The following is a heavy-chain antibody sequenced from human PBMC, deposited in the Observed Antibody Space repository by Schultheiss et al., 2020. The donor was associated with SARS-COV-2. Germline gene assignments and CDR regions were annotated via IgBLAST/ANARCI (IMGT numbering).Heavy chain of an antibody. CDR1: GFTFSSYA. CDR3: ARNLRGYSGYNWFDP. V-gene: IGHV3-64*04. D-gene: IGHD5-12*01. Sequence: GGSLRLSCSASGFTFSSYAMHWVRQAPGKGLEYVSAISDNGGSTYYANSVKGRFTISRDNSKNTLYLQMNSLRAEDTAVYYCARNLRGYSGYNWFDPWGQGTLVTVSS. J-gene: IGHJ5*02. CDR2: ISDNGGST.